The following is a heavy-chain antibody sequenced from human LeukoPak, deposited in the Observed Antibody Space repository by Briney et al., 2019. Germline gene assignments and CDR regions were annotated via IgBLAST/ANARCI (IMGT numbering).Heavy chain of an antibody. Sequence: PSETLSLTCTVSGGSISSYYWSWIRQPPGKGLECIGYIYYSGSTNYNPSLKSRVTISVDTSKNQFSLKLSSVTAADTAVYYCARLREYSYGFTPFDYWGQGTLVTVSS. J-gene: IGHJ4*02. CDR2: IYYSGST. D-gene: IGHD5-18*01. V-gene: IGHV4-59*01. CDR1: GGSISSYY. CDR3: ARLREYSYGFTPFDY.